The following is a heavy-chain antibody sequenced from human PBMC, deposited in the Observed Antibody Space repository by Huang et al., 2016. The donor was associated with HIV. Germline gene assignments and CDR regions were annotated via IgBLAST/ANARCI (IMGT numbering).Heavy chain of an antibody. D-gene: IGHD3-3*01. J-gene: IGHJ6*03. V-gene: IGHV1-8*02. CDR2: MNPKNGNT. Sequence: QVLLLQSGAEVRKPGASVKISCKTSGYTFTNYDINWVRQATGQGLEGLGWMNPKNGNTGFAQKFQDRVSMTRTTSITSAYMELRDLRSDDTAVDYCARGVRLYKNKDVPPNTSWGYYHYYMDAWGKGTTVTVS. CDR3: ARGVRLYKNKDVPPNTSWGYYHYYMDA. CDR1: GYTFTNYD.